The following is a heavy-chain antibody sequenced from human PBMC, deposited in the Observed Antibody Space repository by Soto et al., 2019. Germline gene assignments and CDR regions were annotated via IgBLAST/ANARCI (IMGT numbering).Heavy chain of an antibody. CDR1: GYTFSGYY. D-gene: IGHD5-12*01. CDR3: TRKVATFNFNL. CDR2: INPDTGGT. V-gene: IGHV1-2*02. Sequence: ASVKVSCKASGYTFSGYYLHWVRQAPGQGLEWMGWINPDTGGTNYAEKFQGRVTMTRDTSISTAYLEVNGLTSDDTAVFYGTRKVATFNFNLWDQGTQVTVSS. J-gene: IGHJ4*02.